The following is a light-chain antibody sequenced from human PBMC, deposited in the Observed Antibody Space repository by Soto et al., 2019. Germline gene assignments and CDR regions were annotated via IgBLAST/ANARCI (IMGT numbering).Light chain of an antibody. CDR3: LQVYSCPRT. Sequence: DIQMTQSPSSLSASVGDRVTITCRASQGIRDDLGWYQQKPGKAPKHLIYGASSLQSGVPSRFSGSGSGTEFILTINNLQPEDFASYFCLQVYSCPRTFGLGTKVDIK. CDR1: QGIRDD. V-gene: IGKV1-17*02. J-gene: IGKJ1*01. CDR2: GAS.